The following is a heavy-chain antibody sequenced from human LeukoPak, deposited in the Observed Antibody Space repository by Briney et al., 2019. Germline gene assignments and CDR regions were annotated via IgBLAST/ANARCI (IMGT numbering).Heavy chain of an antibody. D-gene: IGHD6-13*01. CDR2: IYYSGST. V-gene: IGHV4-39*01. CDR1: GGSISSSSYY. Sequence: SETLSLTCTVSGGSISSSSYYWGWIRQPPGKGLEWIGSIYYSGSTYYNPSLKSRVTISVDTSKNQFSLKLSSVTAADTAVYYCARQYGSSWDFDYWGQGTLVTVSS. CDR3: ARQYGSSWDFDY. J-gene: IGHJ4*02.